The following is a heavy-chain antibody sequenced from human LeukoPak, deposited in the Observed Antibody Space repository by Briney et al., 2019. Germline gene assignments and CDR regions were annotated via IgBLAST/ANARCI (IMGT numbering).Heavy chain of an antibody. D-gene: IGHD3-9*01. CDR2: IYPGDSDT. Sequence: GESLKISCKGSGYSFTSYWIGWVRQMPGKGLEWMGIIYPGDSDTRYSPSFQGQVTILADKSISTAYLQWSSLKASDTAMYYCARQNLYYDILTGEAKGDYFDYWGQGTLVTVSS. V-gene: IGHV5-51*01. CDR1: GYSFTSYW. J-gene: IGHJ4*02. CDR3: ARQNLYYDILTGEAKGDYFDY.